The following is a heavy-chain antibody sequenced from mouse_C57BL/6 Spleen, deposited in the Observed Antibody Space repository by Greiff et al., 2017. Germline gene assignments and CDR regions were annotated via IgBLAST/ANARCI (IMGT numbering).Heavy chain of an antibody. V-gene: IGHV1-52*01. Sequence: QVQLQQPGAELVRPGSSVKLSCKASGYTFTSYWMHWVKQRPIQGLEWIGNIDPSDSETNYNQKFKDKATLTVDKSSSTAYMQLSSLTSEDSAVYYCATALYGSSYSYYFDYWGQGTTLTVSS. D-gene: IGHD1-1*01. CDR2: IDPSDSET. CDR1: GYTFTSYW. J-gene: IGHJ2*01. CDR3: ATALYGSSYSYYFDY.